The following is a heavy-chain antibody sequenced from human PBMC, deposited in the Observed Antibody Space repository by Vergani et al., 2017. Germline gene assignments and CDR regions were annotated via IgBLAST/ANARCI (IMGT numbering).Heavy chain of an antibody. J-gene: IGHJ4*02. CDR2: IIPIFGTT. CDR3: ARSSGYYSYYFDF. Sequence: QGQLAQSGAEVKKPGSSVKVSCKASGGTFSSNSISWVRQAPGKGLEWMGRIIPIFGTTSYAQKFQGRVTILADESTSTAYMGLSSLGSEDTAVYYCARSSGYYSYYFDFWGQGTLVTVSS. CDR1: GGTFSSNS. D-gene: IGHD3-22*01. V-gene: IGHV1-69*13.